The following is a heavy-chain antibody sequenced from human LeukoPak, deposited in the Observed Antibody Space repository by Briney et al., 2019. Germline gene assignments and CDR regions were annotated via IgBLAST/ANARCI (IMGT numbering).Heavy chain of an antibody. CDR1: GGSFSGYY. J-gene: IGHJ4*02. Sequence: PSETLSLTCAVYGGSFSGYYWSWIRQPPGKGLEWIGEINHSGSTNYNPSLKSRVTISVDTSKNQFSLKLSSVTAADTAVYYCARWSGYALDWGQGNLVTVSS. CDR2: INHSGST. V-gene: IGHV4-34*01. CDR3: ARWSGYALD. D-gene: IGHD2-2*01.